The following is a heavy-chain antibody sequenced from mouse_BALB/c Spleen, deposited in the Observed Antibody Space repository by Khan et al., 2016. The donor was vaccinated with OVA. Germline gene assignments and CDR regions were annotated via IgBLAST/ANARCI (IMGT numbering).Heavy chain of an antibody. CDR2: IYPGSGST. CDR1: GYTFTDYI. J-gene: IGHJ2*01. D-gene: IGHD1-1*01. Sequence: QVQLQQSGPELVKPGASVKMSCKAFGYTFTDYIINWVQQRTGQGLEWIGQIYPGSGSTYYNEKFKGKATLTADKSSNTANMQFSSLTSEDSAVYFCARSGYGSLVYWGQGTTLTVAS. CDR3: ARSGYGSLVY. V-gene: IGHV1-77*01.